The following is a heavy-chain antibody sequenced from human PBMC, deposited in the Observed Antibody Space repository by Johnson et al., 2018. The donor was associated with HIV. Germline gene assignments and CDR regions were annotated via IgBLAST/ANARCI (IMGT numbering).Heavy chain of an antibody. D-gene: IGHD2-8*01. CDR2: IGSGGTTK. CDR1: GFTFSDYY. J-gene: IGHJ3*02. Sequence: QVQLVESGGGLVKPGGSLRLSCVASGFTFSDYYMSWIRQAPGKGLEWLSYIGSGGTTKYYTDSVKGRFTVSRDNAMNSLFLQLHSLRAEDTAVYYCARGIGLGYCTNGVWALSAFDSWGQGTMVTVSA. CDR3: ARGIGLGYCTNGVWALSAFDS. V-gene: IGHV3-11*04.